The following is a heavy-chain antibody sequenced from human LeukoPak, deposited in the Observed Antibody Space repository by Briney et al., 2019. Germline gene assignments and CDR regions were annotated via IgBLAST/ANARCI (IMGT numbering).Heavy chain of an antibody. Sequence: SETLSLTYAVYGGSFSGYYWSWIRPPPGEGLEWIGEINHSGSTNYHQSLKSRATISVDTSKNQFSLKRSSVTAADTAVYYCARGATYYDFWSGYPNYYYYYYMDVWGKGTTVTVSS. V-gene: IGHV4-34*01. CDR3: ARGATYYDFWSGYPNYYYYYYMDV. D-gene: IGHD3-3*01. CDR2: INHSGST. CDR1: GGSFSGYY. J-gene: IGHJ6*03.